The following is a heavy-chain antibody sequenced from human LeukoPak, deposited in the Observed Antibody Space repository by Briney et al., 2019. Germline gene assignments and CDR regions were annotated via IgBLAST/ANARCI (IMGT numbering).Heavy chain of an antibody. CDR2: ISSGSSDI. CDR1: GFTFSSYS. CDR3: ARDGFYSGSLVPFDI. V-gene: IGHV3-21*01. J-gene: IGHJ3*02. D-gene: IGHD1-26*01. Sequence: GGSLRLSCAAFGFTFSSYSMNWVRQAPGKGLEWVSSISSGSSDIYYADAVKGRFTISRDNAKNSLYLQMNSLRAEDTAVYYCARDGFYSGSLVPFDIWGQGTMVTVSS.